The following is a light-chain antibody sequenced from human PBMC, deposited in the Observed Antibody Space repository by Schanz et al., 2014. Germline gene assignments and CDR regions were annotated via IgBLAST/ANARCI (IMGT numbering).Light chain of an antibody. CDR3: QSYDSSLSGYV. CDR1: SSNIGAGYD. V-gene: IGLV1-40*01. J-gene: IGLJ1*01. CDR2: GNS. Sequence: QSVLTQPPSVSGAPGQRVTISCTGSSSNIGAGYDVHWYQQLPGTAPKLLIYGNSNRPSGGPGRFSGSRSGTSASLAITGLQAEDEADYSCQSYDSSLSGYVFGTGTKLTVL.